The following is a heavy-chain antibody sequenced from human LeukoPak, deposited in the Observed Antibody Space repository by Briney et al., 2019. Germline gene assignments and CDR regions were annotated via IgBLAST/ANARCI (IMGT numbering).Heavy chain of an antibody. D-gene: IGHD3-10*01. CDR2: IYYSGST. CDR1: GGSISSYY. V-gene: IGHV4-59*01. CDR3: ARGRDMVRGVVPHYFDY. J-gene: IGHJ4*02. Sequence: PSETLSLTCTVSGGSISSYYWSWTRQPPGKGLEWIGYIYYSGSTNYNPSPKSRVTISVDTSKNQFSLKLSSVTAADTAVYYCARGRDMVRGVVPHYFDYWGQGTLVTVSS.